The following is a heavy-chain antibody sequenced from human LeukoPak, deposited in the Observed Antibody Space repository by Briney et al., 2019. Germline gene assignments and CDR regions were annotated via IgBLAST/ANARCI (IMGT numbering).Heavy chain of an antibody. D-gene: IGHD3-3*01. J-gene: IGHJ5*02. Sequence: ASVKVSCKASGYTFTSYDINWVRQATGQGLEWMGWMNPNSGNTGYRQKFQGRVTMTGNTSISTAYMELSSLRSEDTAVYYCARGKYDFWSGYSDWFDPWGQGTLVTVSS. V-gene: IGHV1-8*01. CDR1: GYTFTSYD. CDR2: MNPNSGNT. CDR3: ARGKYDFWSGYSDWFDP.